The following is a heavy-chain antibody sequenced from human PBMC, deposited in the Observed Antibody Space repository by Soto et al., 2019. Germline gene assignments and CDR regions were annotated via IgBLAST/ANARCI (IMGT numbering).Heavy chain of an antibody. J-gene: IGHJ5*02. D-gene: IGHD3-22*01. CDR3: ARGDYYKRCGWFDP. CDR2: IIPIFGTA. CDR1: GGTFSSYA. V-gene: IGHV1-69*01. Sequence: QVQLVQSGAEVKKPGYSVKFSCKASGGTFSSYAISWVRQAPGQGLAWMGGIIPIFGTANCAQKLQGRVTITTDESTCTAYMELRSLRSEDTAVYYCARGDYYKRCGWFDPWAQGTLVTVSS.